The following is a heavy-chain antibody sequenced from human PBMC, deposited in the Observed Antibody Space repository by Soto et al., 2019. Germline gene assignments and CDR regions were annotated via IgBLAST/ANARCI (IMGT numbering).Heavy chain of an antibody. CDR2: INHSGST. J-gene: IGHJ5*02. CDR3: ARGNQYYYGSGSYYNNWFDP. V-gene: IGHV4-34*01. D-gene: IGHD3-10*01. Sequence: PSDTLSLTCAVYGGSFSGYYWSWIRQPPGKGLEWIGEINHSGSTNYNPSLKSRVTISVDTSKNQFSLKLSSVTAADTAVYYCARGNQYYYGSGSYYNNWFDPWGQGTLVTVSS. CDR1: GGSFSGYY.